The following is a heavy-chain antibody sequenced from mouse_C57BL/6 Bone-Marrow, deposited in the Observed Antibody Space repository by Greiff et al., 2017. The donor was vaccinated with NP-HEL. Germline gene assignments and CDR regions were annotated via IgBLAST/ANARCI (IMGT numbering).Heavy chain of an antibody. D-gene: IGHD2-3*01. V-gene: IGHV5-4*01. CDR3: ARDSKVTTRFFAY. Sequence: EVMLVESGGGLVKPGGSLKLSCAASGFTFSCYAMSWVRQTPEKRLEWVATISDGGSYTYYPDNVKGRFTISRDNAKNNLYLQLSHLKSEDTAMYYCARDSKVTTRFFAYWGQGTLVTVSA. CDR1: GFTFSCYA. J-gene: IGHJ3*01. CDR2: ISDGGSYT.